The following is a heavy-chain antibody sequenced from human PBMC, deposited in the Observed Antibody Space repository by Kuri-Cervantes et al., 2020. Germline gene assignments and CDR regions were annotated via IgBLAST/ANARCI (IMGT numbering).Heavy chain of an antibody. J-gene: IGHJ4*02. CDR1: GYTFTSYV. CDR3: ARLGHERWGQAGYFDY. Sequence: ASGKVSCKASGYTFTSYVISWVRQAPGQGHEGMGWISAYNGNTNYAQKIKGRVIMTTDTSTSTAYMELRSLRSDDTAVYYCARLGHERWGQAGYFDYWGQGTLVTVSS. V-gene: IGHV1-18*01. D-gene: IGHD5-24*01. CDR2: ISAYNGNT.